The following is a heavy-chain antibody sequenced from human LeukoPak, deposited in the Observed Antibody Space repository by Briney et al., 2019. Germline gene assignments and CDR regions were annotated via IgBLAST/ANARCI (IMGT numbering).Heavy chain of an antibody. CDR1: GGSISSYY. CDR3: ASEVVPAAGFDY. V-gene: IGHV4-59*01. Sequence: PSETLSLTCTVSGGSISSYYWSWIRQPPGKGLEWIGYIYYSGSTNYNPSLKSRVTISVDTSKNQFSLKLSSVTAADTAVYYCASEVVPAAGFDYWGQGTLVTVSS. D-gene: IGHD2-2*01. J-gene: IGHJ4*02. CDR2: IYYSGST.